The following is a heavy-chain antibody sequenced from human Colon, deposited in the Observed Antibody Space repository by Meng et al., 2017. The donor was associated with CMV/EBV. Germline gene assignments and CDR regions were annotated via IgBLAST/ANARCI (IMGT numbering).Heavy chain of an antibody. CDR2: INHSGST. J-gene: IGHJ6*02. D-gene: IGHD3-3*01. CDR3: ARDTLRFLEYQFHYYGMDV. CDR1: NGSFSGYY. V-gene: IGHV4-34*01. Sequence: SETLSLTCSVYNGSFSGYYWNWIRQFPGKGLEWLGEINHSGSTNYNPSLQSRVTISLDKSKTQFSLRLSSVTAADTAVYYCARDTLRFLEYQFHYYGMDVWGLGTTVTVSS.